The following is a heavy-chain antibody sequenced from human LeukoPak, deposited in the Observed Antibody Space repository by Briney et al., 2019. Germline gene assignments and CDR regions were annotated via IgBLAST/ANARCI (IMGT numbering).Heavy chain of an antibody. CDR2: ISRSSSYI. V-gene: IGHV3-21*01. CDR1: GFTFSSYS. CDR3: ARGLTGSSSFVDY. Sequence: GGSLRLSCAASGFTFSSYSMNWVRQAPGKGLEWVSSISRSSSYIYYADSVKGRFTISRDNAKTSLYLQMNSLRAEDTAVYYCARGLTGSSSFVDYWGQGTLVTVSS. J-gene: IGHJ4*02. D-gene: IGHD6-6*01.